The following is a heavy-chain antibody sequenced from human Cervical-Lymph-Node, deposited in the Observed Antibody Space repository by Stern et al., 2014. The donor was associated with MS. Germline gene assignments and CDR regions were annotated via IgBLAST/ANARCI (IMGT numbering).Heavy chain of an antibody. CDR2: TFRSSHI. Sequence: EVQLVESGGGLVKPGGSLRLSCEASGFIFSNYDMTWVRPTPGKGLEWVPFTFRSSHIYYADSVRGRFTMSRDNAKNSLYLQMNSLRAEDTAVYYCARRGVVLVGGTRQYYFDSWGQGTLVTVSS. CDR3: ARRGVVLVGGTRQYYFDS. D-gene: IGHD6-19*01. CDR1: GFIFSNYD. V-gene: IGHV3-21*01. J-gene: IGHJ4*02.